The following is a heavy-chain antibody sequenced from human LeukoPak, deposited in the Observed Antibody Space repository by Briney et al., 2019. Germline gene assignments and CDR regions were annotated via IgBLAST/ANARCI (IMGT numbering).Heavy chain of an antibody. Sequence: SETLSLTCTVSGGSISSRSYYWGWIRQPPGKGLEWIGSIYYSGSTYYNPSLKSRVTISVDTSKNQFSLKLSSVTAADTAVYYCAAIERNYDFWSGYYNWFDPWGQGTLVTVSS. CDR3: AAIERNYDFWSGYYNWFDP. CDR2: IYYSGST. CDR1: GGSISSRSYY. J-gene: IGHJ5*02. D-gene: IGHD3-3*01. V-gene: IGHV4-39*01.